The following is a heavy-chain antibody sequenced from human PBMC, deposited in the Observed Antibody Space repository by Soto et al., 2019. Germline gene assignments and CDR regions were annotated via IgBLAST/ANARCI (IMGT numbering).Heavy chain of an antibody. D-gene: IGHD6-13*01. Sequence: SVKVSCKASGGTFSSYAISWVRQAPGQGLEWMGGIIPIFGTANYAQKFQGRVTITADESTSTAYMELSSLRSEDTAVYYCARAGSNSSPPIHGYYYYGMDVWGQGTTVTVSS. V-gene: IGHV1-69*13. J-gene: IGHJ6*02. CDR2: IIPIFGTA. CDR3: ARAGSNSSPPIHGYYYYGMDV. CDR1: GGTFSSYA.